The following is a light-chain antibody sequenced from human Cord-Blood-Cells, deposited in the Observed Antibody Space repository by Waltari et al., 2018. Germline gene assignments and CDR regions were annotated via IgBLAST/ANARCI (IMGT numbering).Light chain of an antibody. CDR3: AAWDDSLNGPV. V-gene: IGLV1-44*01. Sequence: QSVLTQPPSASWTPGQRVTISCSGSSSNIGSNTVNWYQQLPGTAPKLLIYSNKQRPSGVPDRFSGSKSGTSASLAISGLQSEDEADYYCAAWDDSLNGPVFGGGTKLTVL. CDR2: SNK. CDR1: SSNIGSNT. J-gene: IGLJ3*02.